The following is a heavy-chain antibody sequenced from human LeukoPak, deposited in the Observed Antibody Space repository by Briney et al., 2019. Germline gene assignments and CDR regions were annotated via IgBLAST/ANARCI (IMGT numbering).Heavy chain of an antibody. J-gene: IGHJ6*03. CDR1: GYTFNTYG. V-gene: IGHV1-18*01. Sequence: ASVKVSCKASGYTFNTYGISWVRQAPGQGPEWMGWITPYNGKSNYAQKFQARVTMTADTSTSALYMELRSLRSDDTAVYYCARVPYYMDVWGKGTTVTVSS. CDR2: ITPYNGKS. CDR3: ARVPYYMDV.